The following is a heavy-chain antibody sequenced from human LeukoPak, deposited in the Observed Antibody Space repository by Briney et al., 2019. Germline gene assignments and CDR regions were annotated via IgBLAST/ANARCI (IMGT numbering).Heavy chain of an antibody. V-gene: IGHV4-59*01. D-gene: IGHD4-23*01. J-gene: IGHJ3*02. CDR3: ARGETVVTPQAAFDI. CDR2: IYYSRST. CDR1: GGSISSYY. Sequence: SETLSLTCTVSGGSISSYYWSWLWQPPGKGLEWIGYIYYSRSTNYNPSLKSRVTISVGTSKNQFSLKLSSVTAADTAVYYCARGETVVTPQAAFDIWGQGTMVTVSS.